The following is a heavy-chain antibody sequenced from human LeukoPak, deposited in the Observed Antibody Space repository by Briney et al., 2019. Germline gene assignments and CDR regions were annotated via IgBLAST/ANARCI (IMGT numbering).Heavy chain of an antibody. CDR1: GGTFISYA. J-gene: IGHJ6*03. Sequence: GASVKVSCKASGGTFISYAISWVRQAPGQGLEWMGRIIPIFGTANYAQKFQGRVTITTDESTSTAYMELSSLRSEDTAVYYCARGRITMVRGSHYYYMDVWGKGTTVTVSS. CDR2: IIPIFGTA. D-gene: IGHD3-10*01. V-gene: IGHV1-69*05. CDR3: ARGRITMVRGSHYYYMDV.